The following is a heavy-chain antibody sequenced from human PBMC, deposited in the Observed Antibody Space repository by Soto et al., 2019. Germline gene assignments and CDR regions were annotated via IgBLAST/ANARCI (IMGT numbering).Heavy chain of an antibody. Sequence: PGGSLRLSCAASGFTFSSYGMHWVRQAPGKGLEWVAVISYDGSNKYYADSVKGRFTISRDNSKNTLYLQMNSLRAEDTAVYYCAKGRGAFDIWGQGTMVTVSS. CDR3: AKGRGAFDI. V-gene: IGHV3-30*18. J-gene: IGHJ3*02. CDR2: ISYDGSNK. CDR1: GFTFSSYG.